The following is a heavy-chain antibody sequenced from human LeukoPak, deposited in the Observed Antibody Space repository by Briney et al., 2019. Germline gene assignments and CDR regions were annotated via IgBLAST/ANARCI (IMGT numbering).Heavy chain of an antibody. CDR1: GGTFISYA. J-gene: IGHJ3*02. V-gene: IGHV1-69*04. Sequence: SVKVSCKASGGTFISYAISWVRQAPGQGLEWMGRIIPILGIANYAQKFQGRVTITADKSTSTAYMELSSLRSEDTAVYYCARHIVVVTAIPAFDIWGQGTMVTVSS. D-gene: IGHD2-21*02. CDR2: IIPILGIA. CDR3: ARHIVVVTAIPAFDI.